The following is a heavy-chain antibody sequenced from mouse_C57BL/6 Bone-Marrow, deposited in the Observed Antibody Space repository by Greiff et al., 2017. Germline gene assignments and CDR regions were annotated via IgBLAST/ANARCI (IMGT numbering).Heavy chain of an antibody. D-gene: IGHD1-1*01. CDR1: GSTFTSYW. J-gene: IGHJ2*01. CDR3: ARLGYGSHFDY. Sequence: VQLQQPGAELVKPGASVKLSCKASGSTFTSYWMHWVKQRPGQGLEWIGMIHPNSGSTNYNEKFKSKATLTVDKSSSTAYMQLSSLTSEDSAVYYCARLGYGSHFDYWGQGTTLTVSS. CDR2: IHPNSGST. V-gene: IGHV1-64*01.